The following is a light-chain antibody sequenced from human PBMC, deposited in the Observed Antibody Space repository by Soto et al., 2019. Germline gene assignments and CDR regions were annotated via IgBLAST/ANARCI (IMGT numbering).Light chain of an antibody. Sequence: QSALTQPASVSGSPGQSITISCTGTSSDIGSHNFVSWHQQHPGKAPKFIIYGVSNRPSGVSHRFSGSKSGNTASLTISGLQADDEADYYCSSYTSTYIWVFGGGTKLTVL. CDR3: SSYTSTYIWV. J-gene: IGLJ3*02. CDR1: SSDIGSHNF. CDR2: GVS. V-gene: IGLV2-14*01.